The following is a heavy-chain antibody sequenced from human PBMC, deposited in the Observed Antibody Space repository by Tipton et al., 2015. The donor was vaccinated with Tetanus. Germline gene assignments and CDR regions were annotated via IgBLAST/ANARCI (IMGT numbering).Heavy chain of an antibody. CDR3: ARLNYGSGAFDY. Sequence: TLSLTCAVSGGSISSGGYSWSWIRQPPGKGLEWIGYIYHSGSTYYNPSLKSRVTISVDRSKNQFSLKLSSVTAADTAVYYCARLNYGSGAFDYWGQGTLVTVSS. J-gene: IGHJ4*02. CDR2: IYHSGST. D-gene: IGHD3-10*01. CDR1: GGSISSGGYS. V-gene: IGHV4-30-2*01.